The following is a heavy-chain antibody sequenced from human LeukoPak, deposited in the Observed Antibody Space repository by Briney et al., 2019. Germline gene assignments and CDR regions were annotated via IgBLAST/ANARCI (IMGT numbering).Heavy chain of an antibody. Sequence: ASVKVSCKASGYTFTGYYMHWVRQAPGQGLEWMGWINPNSGGTNYAQKFQGRVTMTRDTSISTAYMELSRLRSDDTAVYYCAREGSCSSTSCHFDYWGQGTLVTVSS. J-gene: IGHJ4*02. D-gene: IGHD2-2*01. CDR2: INPNSGGT. CDR1: GYTFTGYY. CDR3: AREGSCSSTSCHFDY. V-gene: IGHV1-2*02.